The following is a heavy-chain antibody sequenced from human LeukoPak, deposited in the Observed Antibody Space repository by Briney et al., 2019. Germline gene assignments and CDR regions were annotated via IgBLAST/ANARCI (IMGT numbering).Heavy chain of an antibody. CDR1: GFTFSSYS. D-gene: IGHD3-10*01. J-gene: IGHJ4*02. V-gene: IGHV3-48*01. CDR2: ISSSSSTI. CDR3: ARDHYYGSGSNFDY. Sequence: GGSLRLSCAASGFTFSSYSMNWVRQAPGKGLEWVSYISSSSSTIYYADSVKRRFTISRDNAKHSLYLQMNSLRAEDTAVYYCARDHYYGSGSNFDYWGQGTLVTVSS.